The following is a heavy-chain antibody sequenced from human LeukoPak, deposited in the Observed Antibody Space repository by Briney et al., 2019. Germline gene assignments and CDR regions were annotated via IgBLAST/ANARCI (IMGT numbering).Heavy chain of an antibody. J-gene: IGHJ6*02. Sequence: GESLKISCQGSGYSFTNYWIAWVRQMPGKGLEWMGIIYPGDSDTRYSPSFQGQVTISADKSISTAYLQWSSLKASDTAMYYCARGRGVIARTYYDGMDVWGQGTTVTVSS. CDR3: ARGRGVIARTYYDGMDV. CDR2: IYPGDSDT. V-gene: IGHV5-51*01. D-gene: IGHD3-10*01. CDR1: GYSFTNYW.